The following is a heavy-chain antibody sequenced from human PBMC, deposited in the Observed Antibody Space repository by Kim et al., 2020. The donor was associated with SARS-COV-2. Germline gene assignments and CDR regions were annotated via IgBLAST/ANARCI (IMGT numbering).Heavy chain of an antibody. CDR2: ISAYDGHT. V-gene: IGHV1-18*01. Sequence: ASVKVSCKASGYKFTNYGISWVRQAPGQGLEWMAWISAYDGHTKYAHKVLGRLTMATDASTNTAYMALRSLTSDDTAVYYCARTESYTNYPDHWGQGTVVTVS. CDR3: ARTESYTNYPDH. J-gene: IGHJ4*02. CDR1: GYKFTNYG.